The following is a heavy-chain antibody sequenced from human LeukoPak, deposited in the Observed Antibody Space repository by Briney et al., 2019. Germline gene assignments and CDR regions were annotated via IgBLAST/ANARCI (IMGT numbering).Heavy chain of an antibody. J-gene: IGHJ3*02. CDR1: GSTFSSYA. CDR2: IYSGGST. D-gene: IGHD1-26*01. Sequence: GGSLRLSCAASGSTFSSYAMSWVRQAPGKGLEWVSIIYSGGSTFYADSVKGRFTISRDNSKNTLYLQMNSLRAEDTAVYYCARGGSYLSAFDIWGQGTMVTVSS. CDR3: ARGGSYLSAFDI. V-gene: IGHV3-53*01.